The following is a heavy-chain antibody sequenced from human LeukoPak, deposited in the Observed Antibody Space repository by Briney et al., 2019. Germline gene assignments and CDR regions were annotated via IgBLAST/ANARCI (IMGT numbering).Heavy chain of an antibody. CDR2: ISSSSSYI. CDR3: ARDYYGSGSYFVEVDY. CDR1: GFTFSSYS. Sequence: GGSLRLSCAASGFTFSSYSMNWVRQAPGKGLEWVSSISSSSSYIYYADSVKGRFTISRDNAKNSLYLQMNSLRAEDTAVYYCARDYYGSGSYFVEVDYWGQGTLVTVSS. J-gene: IGHJ4*02. D-gene: IGHD3-10*01. V-gene: IGHV3-21*01.